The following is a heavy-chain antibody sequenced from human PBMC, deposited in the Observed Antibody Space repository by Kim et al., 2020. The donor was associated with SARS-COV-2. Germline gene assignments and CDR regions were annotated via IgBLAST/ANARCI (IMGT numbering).Heavy chain of an antibody. J-gene: IGHJ5*02. D-gene: IGHD6-6*01. Sequence: SETLSLTCTVSGGSISSSSYYWGWIRQPPGKGLEWIGSIYYSGSTYYNPSLKSRVTISVDTSKNQFSLKLSSVTAADTAVYYCARPGRSHSSSSFDPWGQGTLVTVSS. CDR2: IYYSGST. V-gene: IGHV4-39*01. CDR1: GGSISSSSYY. CDR3: ARPGRSHSSSSFDP.